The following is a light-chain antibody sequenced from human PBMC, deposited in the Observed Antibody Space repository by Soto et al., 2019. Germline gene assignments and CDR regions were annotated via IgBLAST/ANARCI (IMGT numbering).Light chain of an antibody. CDR1: QSVSNNY. J-gene: IGKJ5*01. CDR2: GAS. V-gene: IGKV3-20*01. Sequence: ILLTQSPGTLSLSPGESVTLSWKASQSVSNNYLAWYQKKPGQAPRLLFFGASNRATGIPDRFSGSGSCTDLTLTISSLQSEDYAVYYCQQYNNWPPITFGQGTRLEIK. CDR3: QQYNNWPPIT.